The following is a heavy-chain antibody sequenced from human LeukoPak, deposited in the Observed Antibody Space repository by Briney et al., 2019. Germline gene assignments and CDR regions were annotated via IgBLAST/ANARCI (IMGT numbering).Heavy chain of an antibody. J-gene: IGHJ4*02. CDR3: ASSGWTIGGFDY. CDR1: GLTVSSNY. D-gene: IGHD6-19*01. CDR2: IYSGGST. Sequence: GGSLRLSCAASGLTVSSNYMSWVRQAPGKGLEWVSVIYSGGSTYYTDSVKGRFTISRDNSKNTLYLQMNSLRAEDTAVYYCASSGWTIGGFDYWGQGTLVTVSS. V-gene: IGHV3-66*01.